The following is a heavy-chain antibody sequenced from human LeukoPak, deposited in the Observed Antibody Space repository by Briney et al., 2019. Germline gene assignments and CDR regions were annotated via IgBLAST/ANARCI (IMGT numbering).Heavy chain of an antibody. CDR3: ARSAGLRYFAPQDY. J-gene: IGHJ4*02. D-gene: IGHD3-9*01. Sequence: ASVKLSCKASGYTFTSYGISWVRQAPGQGLEWMGWISAYNGNTNYAQKLQGRVTMTTDTSTSTAYMELRSLRSDDTAVYYCARSAGLRYFAPQDYWGQGTLVTVSS. CDR2: ISAYNGNT. V-gene: IGHV1-18*01. CDR1: GYTFTSYG.